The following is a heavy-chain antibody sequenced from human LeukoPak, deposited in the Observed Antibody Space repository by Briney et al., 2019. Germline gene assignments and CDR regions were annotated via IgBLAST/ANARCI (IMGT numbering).Heavy chain of an antibody. D-gene: IGHD3-22*01. V-gene: IGHV4-31*11. CDR1: GGSFSGYY. CDR2: IYYSGST. J-gene: IGHJ4*02. Sequence: SETLSLTCAVYGGSFSGYYWSWIRQHPGKGLEWIGYIYYSGSTYYNPSLKSRVTISVDTSKNQFSLKLSSVTAADTAVYYCAREVRDYYDSSGYNDYWGQGTLVTVSS. CDR3: AREVRDYYDSSGYNDY.